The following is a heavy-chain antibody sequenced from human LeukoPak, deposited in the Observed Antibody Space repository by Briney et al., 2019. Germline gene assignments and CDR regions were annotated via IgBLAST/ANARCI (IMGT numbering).Heavy chain of an antibody. D-gene: IGHD4-17*01. CDR1: GYTFTRYG. CDR3: ARGGDYGDYFGAFDI. V-gene: IGHV1-18*01. J-gene: IGHJ3*02. CDR2: ISAYNGNT. Sequence: ASVKVSCKASGYTFTRYGFSWVRQAPGQGLEWMGWISAYNGNTDYVQKLQGRVTMTTDTSTSTVYMELRSLRSDDTAVYYCARGGDYGDYFGAFDIWGQGTVVTVSS.